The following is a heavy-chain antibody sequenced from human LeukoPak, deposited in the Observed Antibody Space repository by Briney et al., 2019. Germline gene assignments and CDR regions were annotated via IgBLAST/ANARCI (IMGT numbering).Heavy chain of an antibody. D-gene: IGHD1-26*01. CDR1: GFTFSSYS. V-gene: IGHV3-48*04. CDR2: ISSSGSTI. CDR3: ARVRYSGSYFDY. Sequence: GGSLRLSCAASGFTFSSYSMNWVRQAPGKGLEWVSYISSSGSTIYYADSVKGRFTISRDNAKNSLYLQMNSLRAEDTAVYYCARVRYSGSYFDYWGQGTLVTVSS. J-gene: IGHJ4*02.